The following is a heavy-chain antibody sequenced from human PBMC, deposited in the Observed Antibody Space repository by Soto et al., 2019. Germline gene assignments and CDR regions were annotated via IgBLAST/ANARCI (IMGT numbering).Heavy chain of an antibody. CDR2: IYYSGST. CDR3: ARVGYSYGPPRWYYYGMDV. D-gene: IGHD5-18*01. CDR1: GGSISSGGYY. J-gene: IGHJ6*02. V-gene: IGHV4-31*03. Sequence: NPSETLSLTCTVSGGSISSGGYYWSWIRQHPGKGLEWIGYIYYSGSTYYNPSLKSRVTISVDTSKNQFSLKLSSVTAADTAVYYCARVGYSYGPPRWYYYGMDVWGQGTTVTVSS.